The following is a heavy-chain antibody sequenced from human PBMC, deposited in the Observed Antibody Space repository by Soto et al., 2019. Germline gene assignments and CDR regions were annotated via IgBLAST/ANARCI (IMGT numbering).Heavy chain of an antibody. CDR2: ISAYNGNT. CDR1: GYTFASYA. V-gene: IGHV1-18*01. Sequence: QVQLVQSGAEVKKPGASVKVSCKASGYTFASYAISWMRQAPGQGLERMGRISAYNGNTNNAQNLQGRGTMTADTSTRTAYMELRIQRSDDTAVYYCARDPPPPDYGGQGTLVTVSS. J-gene: IGHJ4*02. CDR3: ARDPPPPDY.